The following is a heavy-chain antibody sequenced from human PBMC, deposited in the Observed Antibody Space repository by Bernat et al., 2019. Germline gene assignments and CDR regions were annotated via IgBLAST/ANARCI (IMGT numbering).Heavy chain of an antibody. D-gene: IGHD6-19*01. V-gene: IGHV6-1*01. CDR3: ARDRFSAVAGNKRSFDY. Sequence: QVQLQQSGPGLVKPSQTLSLTCAISGDSVSSNSAAWNWIRQSPSRGLEWLGSTYYRSKWYNDYAVSVKSRITINPDTSKNQFSLQLNSVTPEDTAVYYCARDRFSAVAGNKRSFDYWGQGTLVTVSS. J-gene: IGHJ4*02. CDR1: GDSVSSNSAA. CDR2: TYYRSKWYN.